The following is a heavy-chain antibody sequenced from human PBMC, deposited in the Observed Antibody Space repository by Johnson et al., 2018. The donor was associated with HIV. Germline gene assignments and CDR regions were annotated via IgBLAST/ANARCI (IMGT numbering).Heavy chain of an antibody. D-gene: IGHD6-25*01. Sequence: QVQLVESGGGVVQPGRSLRLSCAASGFTFSTYGMHWVRQAPGKGLEWVAVMWYDGSNKYYADSVKGRFTISRDNSKNTLYLQMNSLRAEDTAFYYCARDETQRRYALTAFDIWGQGTMVTVSS. CDR3: ARDETQRRYALTAFDI. CDR2: MWYDGSNK. V-gene: IGHV3-33*01. CDR1: GFTFSTYG. J-gene: IGHJ3*02.